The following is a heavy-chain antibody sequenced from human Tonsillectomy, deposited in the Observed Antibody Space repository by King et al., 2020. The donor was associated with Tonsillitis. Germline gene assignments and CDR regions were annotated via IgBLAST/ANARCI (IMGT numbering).Heavy chain of an antibody. CDR1: GFTFSSYA. J-gene: IGHJ6*03. CDR2: ISGSGGST. D-gene: IGHD2-2*02. V-gene: IGHV3-23*04. Sequence: VQLVESGGGLVQPGGSLRLSCAASGFTFSSYAMSWVRQAPGKGLEWVSAISGSGGSTYYADSVKGRFTISRDNSKNTRYLQMNSLRAEDTAVYYCAKDGCSSTSCYTYKYYYYYYMDVWGKGTTVTVSS. CDR3: AKDGCSSTSCYTYKYYYYYYMDV.